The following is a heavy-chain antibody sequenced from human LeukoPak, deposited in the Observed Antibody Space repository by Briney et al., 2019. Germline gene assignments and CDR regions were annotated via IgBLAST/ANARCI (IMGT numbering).Heavy chain of an antibody. CDR1: GFTFSSYG. CDR2: IRYDGSNK. CDR3: AKIPAREYSYGSATL. Sequence: GGSLRLSCAASGFTFSSYGMHWVRQAPGKGLEWVAFIRYDGSNKYYADSVKGRFTISRDNSKNTLYLQMNSLRAEDTAVYYCAKIPAREYSYGSATLWGQGTLVTVSS. D-gene: IGHD5-18*01. J-gene: IGHJ4*02. V-gene: IGHV3-30*02.